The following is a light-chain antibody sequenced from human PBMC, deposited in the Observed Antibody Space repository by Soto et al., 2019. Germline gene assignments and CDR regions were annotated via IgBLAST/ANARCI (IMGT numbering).Light chain of an antibody. J-gene: IGLJ1*01. CDR3: SSSTSSSTPV. CDR2: EVR. Sequence: QSALTQPASVSGSPGQSITISCTGTASDVGAYDYVSWYQHHPGKPPKLLIFEVRDRPSGVSNRFSGSKSGNTASLTISGLQPEDEADYFCSSSTSSSTPVFGTGTKVTV. V-gene: IGLV2-14*01. CDR1: ASDVGAYDY.